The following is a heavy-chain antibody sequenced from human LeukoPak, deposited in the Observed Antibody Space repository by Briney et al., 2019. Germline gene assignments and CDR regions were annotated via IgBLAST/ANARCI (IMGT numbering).Heavy chain of an antibody. CDR3: AKDPGGAVAGPDYFDY. Sequence: PGGSLRLSCPASGFTFSNYAMSWVRQAPGKGLEWVSAINGSGDSTYYADSVKGRFTISRDNSKNTLYLQMNSLRAEDTAVYYCAKDPGGAVAGPDYFDYWGQGTLVTVSS. V-gene: IGHV3-23*01. CDR1: GFTFSNYA. J-gene: IGHJ4*02. CDR2: INGSGDST. D-gene: IGHD6-19*01.